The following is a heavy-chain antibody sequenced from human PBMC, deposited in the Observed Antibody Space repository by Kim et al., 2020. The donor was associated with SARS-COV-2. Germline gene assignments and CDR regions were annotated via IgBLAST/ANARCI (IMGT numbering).Heavy chain of an antibody. D-gene: IGHD2-15*01. J-gene: IGHJ4*02. CDR3: AKDLGVVAARFDY. Sequence: CAESVKCRCTISRDKSKNTLYLQMNSLRAEDTAVYYCAKDLGVVAARFDYWGQGTLVTVSS. V-gene: IGHV3-23*01.